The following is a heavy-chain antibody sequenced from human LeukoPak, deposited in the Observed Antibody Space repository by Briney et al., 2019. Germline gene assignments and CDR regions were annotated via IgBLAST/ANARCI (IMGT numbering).Heavy chain of an antibody. CDR2: IYYSEST. V-gene: IGHV4-39*07. D-gene: IGHD5-18*01. CDR3: ARGPKGSGYSYSRPLDY. Sequence: PSETLSLTCTVSGVSISSSSYYWGWIRHPPGKGLEWIGSIYYSESTYYNPSLKGRVTISVDTSKNQFSLRLSSVTAADTAVYYCARGPKGSGYSYSRPLDYWGQGTLVTVSS. J-gene: IGHJ4*02. CDR1: GVSISSSSYY.